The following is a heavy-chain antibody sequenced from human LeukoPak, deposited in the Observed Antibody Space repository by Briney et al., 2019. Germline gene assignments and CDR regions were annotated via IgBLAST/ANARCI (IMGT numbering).Heavy chain of an antibody. CDR1: GFTFSSYV. J-gene: IGHJ4*02. Sequence: GGSLRLSCAASGFTFSSYVMSWVRQPPGKGLEWVSYIRSSSSTIYYADSVRGRFTISRDNAKNSLYLQMNSLRDEDTAVYYCARGELGGDYWGQGTLVTVSS. D-gene: IGHD3-16*01. V-gene: IGHV3-48*02. CDR3: ARGELGGDY. CDR2: IRSSSSTI.